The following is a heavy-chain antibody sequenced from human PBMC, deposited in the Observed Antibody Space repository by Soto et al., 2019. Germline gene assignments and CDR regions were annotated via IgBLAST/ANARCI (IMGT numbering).Heavy chain of an antibody. V-gene: IGHV3-66*01. CDR2: IYSSGST. CDR1: GFTVSSNY. CDR3: AKELLCFGELLAFDY. D-gene: IGHD3-10*01. J-gene: IGHJ4*02. Sequence: GGSLRLSCAASGFTVSSNYMSWVRQAPGKGLEWVSVIYSSGSTYYADTVKGRFTISRDNSKNTLYLQMNSLRAEVTAVYYCAKELLCFGELLAFDYWGQGTLVTVSS.